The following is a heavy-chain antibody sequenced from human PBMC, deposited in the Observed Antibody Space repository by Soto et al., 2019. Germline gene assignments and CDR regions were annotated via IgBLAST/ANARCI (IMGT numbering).Heavy chain of an antibody. CDR3: ARDYGGYYDSSGYYYDY. CDR2: IIPIFGTA. J-gene: IGHJ4*02. V-gene: IGHV1-69*01. CDR1: GGTFSSYA. D-gene: IGHD3-22*01. Sequence: QVQLVQSGAEVKKPGSSVKVSCKASGGTFSSYAISWVRQAPGQGLEWMGGIIPIFGTANYAQKFQGRVTITAAESTSTAYMELSSLRSEDTAVYYCARDYGGYYDSSGYYYDYWGQGTLVTVSS.